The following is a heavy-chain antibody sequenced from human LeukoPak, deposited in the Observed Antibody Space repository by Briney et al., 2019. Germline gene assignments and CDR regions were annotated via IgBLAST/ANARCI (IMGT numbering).Heavy chain of an antibody. J-gene: IGHJ4*02. V-gene: IGHV4-61*02. CDR1: GGSISSGSYY. CDR2: IYTSGST. D-gene: IGHD1-14*01. CDR3: ARGGNLPFDY. Sequence: SQTLSLTCTVSGGSISSGSYYWSWIRQPAGKGLEWIGRIYTSGSTNYNPSLKSRVTISVDTSKIQFSLKLSSVTAADTAVYYCARGGNLPFDYWGQGTLVTVSS.